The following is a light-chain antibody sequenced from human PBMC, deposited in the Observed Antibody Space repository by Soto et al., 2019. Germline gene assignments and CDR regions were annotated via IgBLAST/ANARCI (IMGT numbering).Light chain of an antibody. V-gene: IGKV3-11*01. CDR1: QSISTY. CDR2: DAS. J-gene: IGKJ1*01. Sequence: EIMLTQSPATLSLTQGESATLSCRASQSISTYLAWYQQKPGQAPRLLIYDASKRITGIPARFSGSGSGTDFTLTISSLEPEDFAVYYCQQRFNWPRTFGQRTKVDI. CDR3: QQRFNWPRT.